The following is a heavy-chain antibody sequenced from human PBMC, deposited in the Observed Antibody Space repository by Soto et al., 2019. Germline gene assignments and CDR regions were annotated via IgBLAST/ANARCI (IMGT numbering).Heavy chain of an antibody. J-gene: IGHJ4*02. CDR1: GFTFSSYS. D-gene: IGHD6-13*01. V-gene: IGHV3-48*02. Sequence: EVHLVESGGGLVQPGGSLRLSCAASGFTFSSYSLNWVRQAPGKGLEWVSYITSSGTTVYYADSVRGRFTISRDNATNSLYLQMNSLRDADTAVYYCARGSSNWAYYFDFWGQGTLVTVSS. CDR2: ITSSGTTV. CDR3: ARGSSNWAYYFDF.